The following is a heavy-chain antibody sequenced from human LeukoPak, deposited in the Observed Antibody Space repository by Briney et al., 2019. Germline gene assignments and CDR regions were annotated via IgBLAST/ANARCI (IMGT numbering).Heavy chain of an antibody. CDR2: IYYSGST. V-gene: IGHV4-59*01. J-gene: IGHJ4*02. CDR3: AREGSGSYCGL. Sequence: PSETLSLTCTVSGGSISSYYWSWIRQPPGKGLEWIGYIYYSGSTNYNPSLKSRVTISVDTSKNHLSLKLCSVTAADTAVYYCAREGSGSYCGLWGQGTLVTVSS. D-gene: IGHD3-10*01. CDR1: GGSISSYY.